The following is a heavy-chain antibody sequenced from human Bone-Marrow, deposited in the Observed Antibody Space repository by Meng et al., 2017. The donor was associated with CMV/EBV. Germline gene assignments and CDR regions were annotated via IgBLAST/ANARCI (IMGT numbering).Heavy chain of an antibody. CDR1: GGSISSSSYY. J-gene: IGHJ6*02. CDR2: IYYSGST. V-gene: IGHV4-39*02. CDR3: ARDFHGVVATMDV. Sequence: GSLRLSCTVSGGSISSSSYYWGWIRQPPGKGLEWIGSIYYSGSTYYNPSLKSRVTISVDTSKNQFSLKLSSVTAADTAVYYCARDFHGVVATMDVWGQGTTVTVSS. D-gene: IGHD3-3*01.